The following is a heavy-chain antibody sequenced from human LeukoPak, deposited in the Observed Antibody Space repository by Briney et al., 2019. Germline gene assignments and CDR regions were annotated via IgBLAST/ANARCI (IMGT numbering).Heavy chain of an antibody. D-gene: IGHD6-13*01. Sequence: GASVEVSCKASGYTFTSYYMHWVRQAPGQGLEWMGIINPSGGSTSYAQKFQGRVTMTRDTSTSTVYMELSSLRSEDTAVYYCARRVAAGTHLDYWGQGTLVTVSS. CDR1: GYTFTSYY. CDR2: INPSGGST. CDR3: ARRVAAGTHLDY. J-gene: IGHJ4*02. V-gene: IGHV1-46*01.